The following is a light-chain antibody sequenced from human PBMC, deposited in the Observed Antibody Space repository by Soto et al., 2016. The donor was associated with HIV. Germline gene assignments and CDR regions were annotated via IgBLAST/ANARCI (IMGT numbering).Light chain of an antibody. CDR2: QDS. J-gene: IGLJ2*01. CDR3: EAWDSSTVA. Sequence: SFELTQPPSVSVSPGQTASITCSGDKLGDRYTCWFHQKPGQSPVLVMYQDSKRPSGIPERFSGSNSGNTATLTIRGAQPMDEGDYYCEAWDSSTVAFGGGTKLTVL. V-gene: IGLV3-1*01. CDR1: KLGDRY.